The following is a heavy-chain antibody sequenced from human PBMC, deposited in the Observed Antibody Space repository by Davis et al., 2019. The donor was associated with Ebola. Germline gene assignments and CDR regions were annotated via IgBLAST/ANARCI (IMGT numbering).Heavy chain of an antibody. CDR1: GGSISSYY. D-gene: IGHD6-13*01. Sequence: MPSETLSLTCTVSGGSISSYYWSWIRQPPGKGLEWIGYIYYSGSTNYNPSLKSRLTISVDTSKNQFSLTLRSVTAADTALYYCSRRAASGTLDYWGQGILVTVSS. CDR3: SRRAASGTLDY. CDR2: IYYSGST. J-gene: IGHJ4*02. V-gene: IGHV4-59*12.